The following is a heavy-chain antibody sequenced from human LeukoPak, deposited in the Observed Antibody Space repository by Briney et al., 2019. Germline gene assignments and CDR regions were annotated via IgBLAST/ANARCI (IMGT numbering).Heavy chain of an antibody. Sequence: SETLSLTCTVSGGSLNSGNYYWSWIRLLPGKGLEWIGYIPNTGSAYYNPSLKSRGTISVDTSKNLFSLKLTSVTAADTAVYYCARAVTRGGGAYDTWGPGTKVIVSS. CDR1: GGSLNSGNYY. J-gene: IGHJ3*02. CDR3: ARAVTRGGGAYDT. CDR2: IPNTGSA. D-gene: IGHD4-17*01. V-gene: IGHV4-31*03.